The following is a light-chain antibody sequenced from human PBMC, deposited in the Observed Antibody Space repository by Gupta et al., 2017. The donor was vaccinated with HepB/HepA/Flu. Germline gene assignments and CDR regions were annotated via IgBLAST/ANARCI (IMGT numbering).Light chain of an antibody. Sequence: QSALTQPASVSGSPGQSITISCTGTSSDVGGYNYVSWYQQHPGKAPKLMIYDVSNRPSGVSNRFSGSKSGNTASLTISGLQAEDEADYYCSSYTSSSTRPVVLGGGTKLTVL. CDR1: SSDVGGYNY. CDR2: DVS. V-gene: IGLV2-14*03. J-gene: IGLJ2*01. CDR3: SSYTSSSTRPVV.